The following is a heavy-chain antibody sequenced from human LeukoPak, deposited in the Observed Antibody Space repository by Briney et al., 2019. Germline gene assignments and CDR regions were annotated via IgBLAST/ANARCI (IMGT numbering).Heavy chain of an antibody. D-gene: IGHD5-18*01. Sequence: SETLSLTCTVSGGSISSYYWSWIRQPPGRVLEWIGYIYYSGSTNYNPSLKSRVTISVDTSKNQFSLKLSSVTAADTAVYYCAGGYSYGSTYYYMDVWGKGTTVTISS. J-gene: IGHJ6*03. V-gene: IGHV4-59*01. CDR1: GGSISSYY. CDR2: IYYSGST. CDR3: AGGYSYGSTYYYMDV.